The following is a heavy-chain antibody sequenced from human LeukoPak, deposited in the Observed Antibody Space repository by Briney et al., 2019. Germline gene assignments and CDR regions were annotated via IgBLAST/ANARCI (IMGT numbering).Heavy chain of an antibody. Sequence: SETLSLTCTVSGGSISNYYWSWIRQPPGKGLEWIGYIYYSGSTNYNPSLKSRVTISVDTSKNQFSLKLSSVTAADTAVYYCARDVYTAMVTGYYYYMDVWGKGTTVTVSS. D-gene: IGHD5-18*01. V-gene: IGHV4-59*01. CDR1: GGSISNYY. CDR3: ARDVYTAMVTGYYYYMDV. J-gene: IGHJ6*03. CDR2: IYYSGST.